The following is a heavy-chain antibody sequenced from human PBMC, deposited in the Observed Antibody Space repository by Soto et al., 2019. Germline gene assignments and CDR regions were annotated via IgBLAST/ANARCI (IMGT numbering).Heavy chain of an antibody. V-gene: IGHV3-53*01. CDR3: ARGRVAALLPYYFDL. CDR2: IYSGGST. CDR1: GFSVSNNY. Sequence: GGSLRLSCAASGFSVSNNYLNWVRQAPGKGLEWVSVIYSGGSTYYAGSVKGRFSISGDDSKNTLYLQMNSLRAEDTAVYYCARGRVAALLPYYFDLWGQGTLVTVSS. J-gene: IGHJ4*02. D-gene: IGHD6-6*01.